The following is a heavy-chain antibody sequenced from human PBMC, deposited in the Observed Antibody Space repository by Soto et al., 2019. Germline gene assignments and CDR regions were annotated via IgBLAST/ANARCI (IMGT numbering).Heavy chain of an antibody. CDR2: VFSSGTT. J-gene: IGHJ4*02. V-gene: IGHV4-4*07. D-gene: IGHD3-22*01. CDR3: ARVGDSGYYWYFDY. Sequence: PSETLSLTCTVSGDSITSYYWTWIRQAAGKRLECIGRVFSSGTTNYNPSLKSRVTMSVDTSKNQSSLKLTSVTAADTAVYYCARVGDSGYYWYFDYWGQGALVTVSS. CDR1: GDSITSYY.